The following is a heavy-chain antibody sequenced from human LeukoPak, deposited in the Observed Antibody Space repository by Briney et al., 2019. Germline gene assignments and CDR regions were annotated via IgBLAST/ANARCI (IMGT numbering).Heavy chain of an antibody. CDR1: GFTFSNAC. Sequence: GGSLRLAWAASGFTFSNACMSWVRQAPGKGLEWVGRIKSKTDGGTTDYAAPVKGRFTISRDDSKNTLYLQMNSLKTEDTAVYYCTTAVRTRNWFDPWGQGTLVTVSS. J-gene: IGHJ5*02. CDR3: TTAVRTRNWFDP. CDR2: IKSKTDGGTT. D-gene: IGHD3-10*01. V-gene: IGHV3-15*01.